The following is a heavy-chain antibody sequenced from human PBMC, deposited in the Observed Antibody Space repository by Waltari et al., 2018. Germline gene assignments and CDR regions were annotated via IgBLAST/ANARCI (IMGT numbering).Heavy chain of an antibody. V-gene: IGHV4-59*01. D-gene: IGHD6-19*01. CDR1: GGSISSYY. CDR2: IDYSGST. J-gene: IGHJ3*02. Sequence: QVQLQESGPGLVKPSETLSLTCTVSGGSISSYYWSWIRQPPGKGLEWIGYIDYSGSTNYNPSLKSRVTISVDTSKNQFSLKLSSVTAADTAVYYCARDLRTGYSSGWYDAFDIWGQGTMVTVSS. CDR3: ARDLRTGYSSGWYDAFDI.